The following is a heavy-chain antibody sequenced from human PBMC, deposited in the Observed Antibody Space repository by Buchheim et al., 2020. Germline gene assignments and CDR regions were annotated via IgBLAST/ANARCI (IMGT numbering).Heavy chain of an antibody. D-gene: IGHD5-24*01. CDR3: ARWRWLQSEMDC. J-gene: IGHJ4*02. Sequence: EVQVVESGGGLVRPGGSLRLSCEASGFTFDTHYMSWVRQAPGQGLEWVSSIVVGTGYAHSVKGRVTVSSDNAKNSVYLQSDSLRDEDTAVYYCARWRWLQSEMDCWGQGTL. CDR2: IVVGT. V-gene: IGHV3-21*01. CDR1: GFTFDTHY.